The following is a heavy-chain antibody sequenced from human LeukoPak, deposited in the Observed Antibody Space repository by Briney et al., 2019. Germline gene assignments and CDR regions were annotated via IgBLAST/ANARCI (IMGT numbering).Heavy chain of an antibody. D-gene: IGHD3-10*01. Sequence: PGGSLRLSCAASRFTFDDYAMHWVRQAPGRGLEWVSGISWNSGSIGYADSVKGLFTISRDNAKNSLYLQMNSLRAEDTALYYCAKDTGKGFGESIDYWGQGTLVTVSS. CDR1: RFTFDDYA. CDR3: AKDTGKGFGESIDY. CDR2: ISWNSGSI. J-gene: IGHJ4*02. V-gene: IGHV3-9*01.